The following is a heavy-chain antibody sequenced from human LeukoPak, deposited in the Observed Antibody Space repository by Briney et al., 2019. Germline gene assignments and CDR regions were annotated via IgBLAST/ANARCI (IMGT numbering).Heavy chain of an antibody. J-gene: IGHJ6*03. V-gene: IGHV1-2*02. CDR3: ARDLWGDIAAADNYYYYYMDV. Sequence: ASVKVSCKASGYTFTSYYMHWVRQAPGQGLEWMGWINPNSGGTNYAQKFQGRVTMTRDTSISTAYMELSRLRSDDTAVYYCARDLWGDIAAADNYYYYYMDVWGKGTTVTVSS. D-gene: IGHD6-13*01. CDR1: GYTFTSYY. CDR2: INPNSGGT.